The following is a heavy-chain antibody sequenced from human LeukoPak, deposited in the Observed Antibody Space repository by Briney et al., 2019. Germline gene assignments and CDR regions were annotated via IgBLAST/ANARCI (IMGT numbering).Heavy chain of an antibody. CDR2: INPNSGGT. CDR3: ARGGYYDSSAYRVLDY. V-gene: IGHV1-2*02. CDR1: AYTFTGYY. Sequence: ASVKVSCKASAYTFTGYYMHWVRRAPGQGLEWMGWINPNSGGTNSAQKFQGRVTMTRDTSISTAHMELSRLRSDDTAVYYCARGGYYDSSAYRVLDYWGQETLVTVSS. J-gene: IGHJ4*02. D-gene: IGHD3-22*01.